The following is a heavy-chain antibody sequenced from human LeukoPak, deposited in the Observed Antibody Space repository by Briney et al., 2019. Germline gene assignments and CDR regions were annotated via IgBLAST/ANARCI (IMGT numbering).Heavy chain of an antibody. Sequence: NPSETLSLTCTVSGGSISSCSYYWSRLRQPAGQGLEWIGRIYTSGSTNYNPSFKSRVTISVDTSKNQFSLKLSSVTAADTAVYYCARGAMAYYYYYMDVWGKGTTVTISS. CDR3: ARGAMAYYYYYMDV. CDR2: IYTSGST. V-gene: IGHV4-61*02. CDR1: GGSISSCSYY. D-gene: IGHD5-18*01. J-gene: IGHJ6*03.